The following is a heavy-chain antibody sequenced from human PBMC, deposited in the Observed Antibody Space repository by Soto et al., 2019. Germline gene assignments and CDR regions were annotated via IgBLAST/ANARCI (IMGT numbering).Heavy chain of an antibody. J-gene: IGHJ5*01. D-gene: IGHD2-21*01. CDR1: GFSLSTTGVG. CDR3: THAKLYSIDTYGSTWFDS. V-gene: IGHV2-5*02. Sequence: QITLKESGPTLRKPTQTLTLTCTFSGFSLSTTGVGVGWIRQPAGRALEWLALIYWDDDKRYSPSLKSRLTIDKVTSKIQVVLTMTDMAPADTASYYCTHAKLYSIDTYGSTWFDSWGQGTLVTVSS. CDR2: IYWDDDK.